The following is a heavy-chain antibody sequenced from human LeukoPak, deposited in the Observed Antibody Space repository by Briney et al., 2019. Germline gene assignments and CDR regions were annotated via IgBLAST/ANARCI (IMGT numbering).Heavy chain of an antibody. Sequence: SVKVSCKASGGTFSSYAISWVRQAPGQGLEWMGRIIPILGIANYAQKFQGRVTITADKSTSTAYMELSSLRSEDTAVYYCACLDSSSWSGQEYFQHWGQGALVTVSS. CDR3: ACLDSSSWSGQEYFQH. D-gene: IGHD6-13*01. CDR1: GGTFSSYA. V-gene: IGHV1-69*04. CDR2: IIPILGIA. J-gene: IGHJ1*01.